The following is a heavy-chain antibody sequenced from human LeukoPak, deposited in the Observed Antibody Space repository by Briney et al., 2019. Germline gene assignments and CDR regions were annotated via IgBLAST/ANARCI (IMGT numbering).Heavy chain of an antibody. Sequence: GGSLRLSCAASGFTVSSNYMSWVRQAPGKGLEWVSVIYSGGSTYYADSVKGRFTISRDNSKNTLYLQMNSLRAEDTAVYYCAREVRTGGDAFDIWGQGTMVTVSS. J-gene: IGHJ3*02. D-gene: IGHD3/OR15-3a*01. CDR3: AREVRTGGDAFDI. V-gene: IGHV3-53*01. CDR2: IYSGGST. CDR1: GFTVSSNY.